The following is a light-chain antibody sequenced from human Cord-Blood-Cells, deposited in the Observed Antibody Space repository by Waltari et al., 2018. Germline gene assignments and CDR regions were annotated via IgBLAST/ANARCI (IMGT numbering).Light chain of an antibody. Sequence: DIVMTQSPDSLAVSLGERATINCKSSQSVLYTSNNKNYLAWYQQKPGQPPKLHIYWAATRESGVPARCSGSGSGTDFTLTISSLQAEDVAVYYCQQYYSTPYTFGQGTKLEIK. CDR1: QSVLYTSNNKNY. J-gene: IGKJ2*01. V-gene: IGKV4-1*01. CDR2: WAA. CDR3: QQYYSTPYT.